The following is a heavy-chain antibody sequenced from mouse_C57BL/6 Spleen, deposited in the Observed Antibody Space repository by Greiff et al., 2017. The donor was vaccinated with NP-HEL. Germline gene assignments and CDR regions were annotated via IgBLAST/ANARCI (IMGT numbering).Heavy chain of an antibody. CDR1: GFTFSDYG. CDR2: ISSGSSTI. CDR3: ARKEGPLDY. Sequence: EVMLVESGGGLVKPGGSLQLSCAASGFTFSDYGMHWVRQAPEKGLEWVAYISSGSSTIYYADTVKGRFTISRDNAKNTLFLQMTSLRSEDTAMYYCARKEGPLDYWGQGTTLTVSS. J-gene: IGHJ2*01. D-gene: IGHD3-3*01. V-gene: IGHV5-17*01.